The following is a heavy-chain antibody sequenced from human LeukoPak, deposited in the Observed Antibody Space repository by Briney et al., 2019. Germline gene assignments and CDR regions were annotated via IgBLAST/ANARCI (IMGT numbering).Heavy chain of an antibody. CDR2: IDHSDSYT. Sequence: GESLRISCKGSEYSFTSYWISWVRQMPGKGLEWMGRIDHSDSYTNYSPSFQGHVTISADKSISTAYLQWSSLKASDTAMYYCARHYGSGSYYNLYYYGMDVWGKGTTVTVSS. J-gene: IGHJ6*04. CDR1: EYSFTSYW. V-gene: IGHV5-10-1*01. D-gene: IGHD3-10*01. CDR3: ARHYGSGSYYNLYYYGMDV.